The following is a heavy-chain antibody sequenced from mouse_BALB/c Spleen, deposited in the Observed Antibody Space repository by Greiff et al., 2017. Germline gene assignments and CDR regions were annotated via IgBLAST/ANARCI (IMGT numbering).Heavy chain of an antibody. CDR3: AGLDGYYDLDV. CDR1: GFSLTSYG. V-gene: IGHV2-9*02. CDR2: IWAGGST. J-gene: IGHJ1*01. Sequence: VQLQESGPGLVAPSQSLSITCTVSGFSLTSYGVHWVRQPPGKGLEWLGVIWAGGSTNYNSALMSRLSSSKDNSKSQVVLKMNSLQTDDTAMYYCAGLDGYYDLDVWGAGTTVTVSS. D-gene: IGHD2-3*01.